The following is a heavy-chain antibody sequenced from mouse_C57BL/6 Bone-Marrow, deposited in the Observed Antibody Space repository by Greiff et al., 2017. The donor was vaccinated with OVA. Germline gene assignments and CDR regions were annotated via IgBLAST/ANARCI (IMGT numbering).Heavy chain of an antibody. CDR1: GYTFTTYP. Sequence: QVQLKESGAELVKPGASVKMSCKASGYTFTTYPIEWMKQNHGKSLEWIGNFHPYNDDTKYNEKFKGKATLTVEKSSSTVYLELSRLTSDDSAVYYCARRDYDGYYAMDYWGQGTSVTVSS. CDR3: ARRDYDGYYAMDY. D-gene: IGHD2-4*01. J-gene: IGHJ4*01. V-gene: IGHV1-47*01. CDR2: FHPYNDDT.